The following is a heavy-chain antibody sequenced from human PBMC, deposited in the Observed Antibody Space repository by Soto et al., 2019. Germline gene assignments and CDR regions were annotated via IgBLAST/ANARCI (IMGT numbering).Heavy chain of an antibody. CDR3: ARAHITTPGVYDYDGMDV. J-gene: IGHJ6*02. V-gene: IGHV1-69*13. Sequence: ASVKVSCKASGGTFSSYAISWVRQAPGQGLEWMGGIIPIFGTANYAQKFQGRVTITADESTSTAYMELSSLRSEDTAVYYCARAHITTPGVYDYDGMDVWGQGTTVTVSS. CDR2: IIPIFGTA. D-gene: IGHD1-1*01. CDR1: GGTFSSYA.